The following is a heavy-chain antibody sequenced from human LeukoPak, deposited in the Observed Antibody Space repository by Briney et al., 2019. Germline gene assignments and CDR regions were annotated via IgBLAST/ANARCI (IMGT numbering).Heavy chain of an antibody. D-gene: IGHD4-23*01. CDR2: ISAYNGNT. CDR3: ARDFGGTPSYYFDY. CDR1: GYTFTSYG. V-gene: IGHV1-18*01. Sequence: ASVKVSCKASGYTFTSYGISWVRQAPGQGLEWMGWISAYNGNTNYAQKLQGRVTMTTDTSTSTAYMELRSLRSDDTAVYYCARDFGGTPSYYFDYWGQGTLVTVSS. J-gene: IGHJ4*02.